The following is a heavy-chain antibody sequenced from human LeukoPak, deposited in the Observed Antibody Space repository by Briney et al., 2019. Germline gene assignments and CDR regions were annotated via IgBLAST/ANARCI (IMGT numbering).Heavy chain of an antibody. CDR3: AREGYYGSGSPPSLYFDY. CDR1: GFTFRYYV. J-gene: IGHJ4*02. Sequence: GGSLRLSCAASGFTFRYYVILWVRQAPCKGLEWVAVTSSDLNEKLYADSVKGRFTISKDNSRSTLYLQMNSLRPEDTAIDYCAREGYYGSGSPPSLYFDYWGQGTLVTVSS. CDR2: TSSDLNEK. D-gene: IGHD3-10*01. V-gene: IGHV3-30-3*01.